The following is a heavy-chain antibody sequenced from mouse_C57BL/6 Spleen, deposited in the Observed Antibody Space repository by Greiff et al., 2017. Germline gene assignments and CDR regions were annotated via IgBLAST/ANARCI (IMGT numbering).Heavy chain of an antibody. CDR1: GYAFSSYW. D-gene: IGHD4-1*01. CDR3: SRDWDDY. CDR2: IYPGDGDT. V-gene: IGHV1-80*01. J-gene: IGHJ2*01. Sequence: VQLQQSGAELVKPGASVKISCKASGYAFSSYWMNWVKQRPGKGLEWIGQIYPGDGDTNYNGKFKGKAPLTAYKYSSTAYIQLSSLTSEDSAVYFCSRDWDDYWGQGTTLTVSS.